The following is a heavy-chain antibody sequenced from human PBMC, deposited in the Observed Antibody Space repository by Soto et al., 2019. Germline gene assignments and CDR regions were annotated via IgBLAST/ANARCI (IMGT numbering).Heavy chain of an antibody. CDR1: GFTFSSYS. CDR3: ARDGPYYYYMDV. CDR2: ISSSSSYI. J-gene: IGHJ6*03. V-gene: IGHV3-21*01. Sequence: GGSLRLSWAASGFTFSSYSMNGVRQAPGKGLEWVSSISSSSSYIYYADSVKGRFTISRDNAKNSLYLQMNSLRAEDTAVYYCARDGPYYYYMDVWGKGTTVTVSS.